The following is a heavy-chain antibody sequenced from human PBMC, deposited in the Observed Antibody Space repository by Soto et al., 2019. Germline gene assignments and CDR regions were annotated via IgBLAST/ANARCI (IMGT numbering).Heavy chain of an antibody. V-gene: IGHV1-18*01. D-gene: IGHD1-7*01. CDR1: GYTFTSYG. CDR2: ISAYNGNT. Sequence: AASVKVSCKASGYTFTSYGISWVRQAPGQGLEWMGWISAYNGNTNYAQKLQGRVTMTTDTSTSTAYMELRSLRSDDTAVYYCARGMVIWNYAPNYYYGMDVWGQGTTVTVSS. CDR3: ARGMVIWNYAPNYYYGMDV. J-gene: IGHJ6*02.